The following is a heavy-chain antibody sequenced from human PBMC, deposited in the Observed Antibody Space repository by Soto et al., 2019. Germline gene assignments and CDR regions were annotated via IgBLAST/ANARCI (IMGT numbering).Heavy chain of an antibody. CDR2: IYYSGST. D-gene: IGHD2-8*01. J-gene: IGHJ6*02. V-gene: IGHV4-39*01. Sequence: QLQLQESGPGLVKPSETLSLTCTVSGGSISSSSYYWGWIRQPPGKGLEWIGSIYYSGSTYYNPSLKSRVTISVDTSKNQFSLKLSSVTAADTAVYYCARQNGPSYYYYYGMDVWGQGTTVTVSS. CDR1: GGSISSSSYY. CDR3: ARQNGPSYYYYYGMDV.